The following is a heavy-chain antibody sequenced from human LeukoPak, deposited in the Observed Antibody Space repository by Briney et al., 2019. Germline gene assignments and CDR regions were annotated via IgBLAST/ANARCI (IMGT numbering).Heavy chain of an antibody. V-gene: IGHV3-30*02. CDR3: AKWDYGSGRYFDY. J-gene: IGHJ4*02. CDR2: IRYDGSNK. D-gene: IGHD3-10*01. CDR1: GFTFSSYW. Sequence: PGGSLRLSCAASGFTFSSYWMSWVRQAPGKGLEWVAFIRYDGSNKYYADSVKGRFTISRDNSKNTLYLQMNSLRAEDTAVYYCAKWDYGSGRYFDYWGQGTLVTVSS.